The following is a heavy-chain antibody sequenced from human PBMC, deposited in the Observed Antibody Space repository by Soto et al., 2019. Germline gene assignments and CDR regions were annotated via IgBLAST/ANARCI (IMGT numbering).Heavy chain of an antibody. J-gene: IGHJ4*02. CDR3: VRVGYQLPFYDY. CDR2: INRDGSST. D-gene: IGHD2-2*01. CDR1: GFNFNTYY. Sequence: GGSLRLSCAASGFNFNTYYMYWVRQAPGKGLVWVSRINRDGSSTSYADSVKGRFTISRDNAKNTLYLQMNSLRAEDTAVYHCVRVGYQLPFYDYWGQGTLVTV. V-gene: IGHV3-74*01.